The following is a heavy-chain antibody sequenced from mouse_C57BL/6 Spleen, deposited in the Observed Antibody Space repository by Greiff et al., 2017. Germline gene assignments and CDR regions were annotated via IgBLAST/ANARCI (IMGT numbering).Heavy chain of an antibody. V-gene: IGHV1-53*01. CDR3: ARSRSNKGVATDYAMDY. Sequence: QVQLQQSGTELVKPGASVKLSCKASGYTFTSYWMHWVKQRPGQGLEWIGNINPSNGGTNYNEKFKSKATLTVDKSSSTAYMQLSSLTSEDSAVYYCARSRSNKGVATDYAMDYWGQGTSVTVAS. D-gene: IGHD1-1*01. J-gene: IGHJ4*01. CDR2: INPSNGGT. CDR1: GYTFTSYW.